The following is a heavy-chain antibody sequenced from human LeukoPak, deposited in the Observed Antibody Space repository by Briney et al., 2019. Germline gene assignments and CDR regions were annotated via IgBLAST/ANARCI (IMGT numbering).Heavy chain of an antibody. CDR1: GFTFSSYE. D-gene: IGHD2-15*01. Sequence: GGSLRLSCAASGFTFSSYEMNWVRQAPGKGLEWVSYISSSGSTIYYADSVKGRFTISRDNAKNSLYLQMNSLRAEDTAVYYCARAIRYCSGGSCYPAARGFDYWGQGTQVTVSS. CDR2: ISSSGSTI. J-gene: IGHJ4*02. CDR3: ARAIRYCSGGSCYPAARGFDY. V-gene: IGHV3-48*03.